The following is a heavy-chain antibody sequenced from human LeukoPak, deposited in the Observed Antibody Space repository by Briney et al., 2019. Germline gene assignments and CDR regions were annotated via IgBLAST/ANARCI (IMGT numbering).Heavy chain of an antibody. CDR2: ISRSSSDT. CDR1: GFTFSDYY. J-gene: IGHJ4*02. D-gene: IGHD4-17*01. Sequence: GGSLRLSCAASGFTFSDYYMSWIRQAPGKGLEWVSYISRSSSDTNYADSVKGRFTISRDNAKNSLYLQMNSLRAEDTAVYYCARGLTTVTSLASYWGQGTLVTVSS. V-gene: IGHV3-11*05. CDR3: ARGLTTVTSLASY.